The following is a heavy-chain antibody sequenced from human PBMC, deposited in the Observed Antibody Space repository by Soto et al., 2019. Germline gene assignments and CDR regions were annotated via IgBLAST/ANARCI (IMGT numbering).Heavy chain of an antibody. V-gene: IGHV3-33*01. CDR1: GFTFSSYG. CDR2: IWYDGSNK. Sequence: QVQLVESGGGVVQPGRSLRLSCAASGFTFSSYGMHWVRQAPGKGLEWVAVIWYDGSNKYYADSVKGRFTISRDNSKKTLYLQMNSLRAEDTAVYYCARDPYGDYGLDYWGQGTLVTVSS. CDR3: ARDPYGDYGLDY. D-gene: IGHD4-17*01. J-gene: IGHJ4*02.